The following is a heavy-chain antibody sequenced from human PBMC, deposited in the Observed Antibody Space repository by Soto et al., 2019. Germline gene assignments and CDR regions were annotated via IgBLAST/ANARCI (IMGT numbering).Heavy chain of an antibody. V-gene: IGHV3-21*01. J-gene: IGHJ4*02. D-gene: IGHD1-26*01. CDR1: GFIFSGYS. Sequence: GGSLRLSCAGSGFIFSGYSMNWFRQAPGKGLEWVSSISTTSTYIYYADSVKGRFTVSRDNAKNSLYLQMTGLRPEDTAMYYCARDGIVGTTDFFDYWGQGTLVTVSS. CDR2: ISTTSTYI. CDR3: ARDGIVGTTDFFDY.